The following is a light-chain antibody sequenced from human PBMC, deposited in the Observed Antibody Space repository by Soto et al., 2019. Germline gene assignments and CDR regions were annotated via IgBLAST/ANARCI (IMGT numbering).Light chain of an antibody. CDR2: KAS. Sequence: DIQMTQSPSTLSASVGDRVTITCRASRSISSWLAWYQQNPGKAPKLLSYKASSLESGVTSRFSGSGSGTEFTLTISSLQPDDFATYYCQQYNIYPWTFGQGTKVEIK. J-gene: IGKJ1*01. V-gene: IGKV1-5*03. CDR3: QQYNIYPWT. CDR1: RSISSW.